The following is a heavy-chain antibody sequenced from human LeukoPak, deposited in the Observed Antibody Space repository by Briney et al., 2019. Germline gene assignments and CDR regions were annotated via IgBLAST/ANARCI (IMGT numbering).Heavy chain of an antibody. V-gene: IGHV1-46*01. Sequence: ASVKVSCKASGGTFSSYAISWVRQAPGQGLEWMGIINPSGGSTSYAQKFQGRVTMTRDTSTSTVYMELSSLRSEDTAVYYCARDPARWELPRWTFDYWGQGTLVTVSS. D-gene: IGHD1-26*01. J-gene: IGHJ4*02. CDR3: ARDPARWELPRWTFDY. CDR1: GGTFSSYA. CDR2: INPSGGST.